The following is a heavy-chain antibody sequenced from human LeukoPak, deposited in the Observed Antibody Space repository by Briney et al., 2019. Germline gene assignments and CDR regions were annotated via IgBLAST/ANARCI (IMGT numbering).Heavy chain of an antibody. J-gene: IGHJ5*02. CDR2: INPNSGGT. D-gene: IGHD3-9*01. CDR1: GYTFTGYY. V-gene: IGHV1-2*02. Sequence: GASVKVSCKASGYTFTGYYMHWVRQAPGQGLEWMGWINPNSGGTNYAQKFQGRVTMTRDTSISTAYMELSRLRSDDTAVYYCARENKQWPPLTGVNWFDPWGQGTLVTVSS. CDR3: ARENKQWPPLTGVNWFDP.